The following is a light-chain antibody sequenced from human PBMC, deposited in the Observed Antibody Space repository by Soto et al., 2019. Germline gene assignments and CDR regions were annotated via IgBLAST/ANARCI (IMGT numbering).Light chain of an antibody. J-gene: IGKJ5*01. Sequence: DIQMTQSPSTLAASLGDTVTLPXRASPSVSFWFAWYQQKPGXPPNXXXADXSALQRGGPSRLSGSGSGTKFTLTIASLQPDDFATFYCQQYKSDPRTFGQGTRLEI. V-gene: IGKV1-5*01. CDR2: DXS. CDR1: PSVSFW. CDR3: QQYKSDPRT.